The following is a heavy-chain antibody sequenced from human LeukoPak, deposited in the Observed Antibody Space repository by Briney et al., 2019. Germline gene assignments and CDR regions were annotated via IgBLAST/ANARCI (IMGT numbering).Heavy chain of an antibody. J-gene: IGHJ4*02. CDR1: GFTFSNYW. CDR2: LSSDGSST. V-gene: IGHV3-74*01. CDR3: ARAGYSSGWYYFDN. D-gene: IGHD6-19*01. Sequence: GGSLRLSCAASGFTFSNYWMHWVRQAPGKGLVWVSRLSSDGSSTNYVDSVKGRFTISRDNAKNTLHLQMNSLRAEDTAVYYCARAGYSSGWYYFDNWGQGILVTVSS.